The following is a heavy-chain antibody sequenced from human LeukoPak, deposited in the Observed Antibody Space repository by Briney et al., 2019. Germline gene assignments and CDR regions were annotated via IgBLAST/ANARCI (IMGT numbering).Heavy chain of an antibody. Sequence: GRSLRLSCAASGSTFDDYAMHWVRHAPGKGLEWVSGISWNSGRIGYADSVKGRFTISRDNAKNSLYLQMNSLRAEDTALYYCVKDRVWFGELLNPLFDNWGQGTRVTVSS. D-gene: IGHD3-10*01. CDR2: ISWNSGRI. CDR1: GSTFDDYA. J-gene: IGHJ4*02. CDR3: VKDRVWFGELLNPLFDN. V-gene: IGHV3-9*01.